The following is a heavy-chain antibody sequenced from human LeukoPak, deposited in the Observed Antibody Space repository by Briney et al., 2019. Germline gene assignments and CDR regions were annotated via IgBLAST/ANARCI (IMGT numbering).Heavy chain of an antibody. V-gene: IGHV3-23*01. CDR2: ISGSGGNT. D-gene: IGHD3-3*01. CDR1: GFTFSTDV. CDR3: VKDPSWGVTI. Sequence: GGSLRLSCAASGFTFSTDVMSWVRQAPGKGLECVSAISGSGGNTYYADSVKGRFTISRDNSKNMLYLQMNSLRAEDTAVYYCVKDPSWGVTIWGQGTLVTVSS. J-gene: IGHJ4*02.